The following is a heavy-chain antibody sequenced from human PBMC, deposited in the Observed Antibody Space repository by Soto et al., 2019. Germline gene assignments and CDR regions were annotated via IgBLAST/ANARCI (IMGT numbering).Heavy chain of an antibody. V-gene: IGHV3-21*01. Sequence: EVQLVESGGGLVKPGGSLRLSCAASGFTFSSYSMNWVRQAPGKGLEWVSSISSGSSYIYYADSVKGRFTFSRDNAKNSLYLQMNSLRAEDTAVYYCARGGRFCSGGSCYSGVAFDIWGQGTMVTVSS. CDR2: ISSGSSYI. D-gene: IGHD2-15*01. J-gene: IGHJ3*02. CDR1: GFTFSSYS. CDR3: ARGGRFCSGGSCYSGVAFDI.